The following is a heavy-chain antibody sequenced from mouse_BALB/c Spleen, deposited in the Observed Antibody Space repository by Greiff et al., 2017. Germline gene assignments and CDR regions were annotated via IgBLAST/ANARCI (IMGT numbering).Heavy chain of an antibody. Sequence: EVKLQQSGPELVKPGASVKMSCKASGYTFTSYVMHWVKQKPGQGLEWIGYINPYNDGTKYNEKFKGKATLTSDKSSSTAYMELSSLTSEDSAVYYCAREGGNHYYYAMDYWGQGTSVTVSS. CDR2: INPYNDGT. J-gene: IGHJ4*01. D-gene: IGHD2-1*01. CDR3: AREGGNHYYYAMDY. V-gene: IGHV1-14*01. CDR1: GYTFTSYV.